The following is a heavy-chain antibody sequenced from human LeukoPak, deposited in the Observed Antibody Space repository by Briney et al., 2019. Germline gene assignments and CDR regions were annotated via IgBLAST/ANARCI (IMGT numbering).Heavy chain of an antibody. J-gene: IGHJ6*02. CDR1: GRSISSSSYY. V-gene: IGHV4-39*01. D-gene: IGHD1-14*01. CDR2: IYYSGST. CDR3: ARMRNWNHVSVYYYYGMDV. Sequence: SETLSLTCAVSGRSISSSSYYWGWLRHPPGKGLEWSGSIYYSGSTYYNPSLKSPVIICVDTSKNQFSLKLSSVTAADTGVYYCARMRNWNHVSVYYYYGMDVWGQGTTVTVSS.